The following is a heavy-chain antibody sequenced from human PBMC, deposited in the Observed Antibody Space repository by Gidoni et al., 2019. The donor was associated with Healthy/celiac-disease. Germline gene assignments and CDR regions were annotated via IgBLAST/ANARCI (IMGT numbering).Heavy chain of an antibody. CDR3: ARHYCTGGVCYSPWFDH. D-gene: IGHD2-8*02. J-gene: IGHJ5*02. CDR1: GVSFSGYY. Sequence: QVQLQQWGAGLLKPSETLSLTCAVYGVSFSGYYWSWIRQPPGKGLEWIGEITHSGSTNYNPSLKSRVTISVDTSKNQFSLKLSSVTAADTAVYYCARHYCTGGVCYSPWFDHWGQGTLVTVSS. V-gene: IGHV4-34*01. CDR2: ITHSGST.